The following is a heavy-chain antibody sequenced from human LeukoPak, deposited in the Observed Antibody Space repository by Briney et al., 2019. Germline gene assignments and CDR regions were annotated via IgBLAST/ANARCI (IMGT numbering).Heavy chain of an antibody. CDR3: ARDSPLGISHHPTYFDY. J-gene: IGHJ4*02. V-gene: IGHV1-58*01. Sequence: VASVKVSCKASGFTFTSSAVQWVRQARGQRLEWIGWIVVGSGNTNYAQKFQERVTITRDMSTSTAYMELSSLRSEDTAVYYYARDSPLGISHHPTYFDYWGQGTLVTVSS. CDR2: IVVGSGNT. CDR1: GFTFTSSA.